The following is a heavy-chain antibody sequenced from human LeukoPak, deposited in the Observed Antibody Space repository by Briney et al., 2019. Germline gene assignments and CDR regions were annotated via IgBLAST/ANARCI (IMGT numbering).Heavy chain of an antibody. CDR3: AKDPRRYGSGRYGWAYYGMDV. Sequence: GGSLRPSCAASGFTFSSYAMSWVRQAPGKGLEWVSAISGSGGSTYYADSVKGRFTISRDNSKNTLYLQMNSLRAEDTAVYYCAKDPRRYGSGRYGWAYYGMDVWGQGTTVTVSS. CDR2: ISGSGGST. V-gene: IGHV3-23*01. J-gene: IGHJ6*02. D-gene: IGHD3-10*01. CDR1: GFTFSSYA.